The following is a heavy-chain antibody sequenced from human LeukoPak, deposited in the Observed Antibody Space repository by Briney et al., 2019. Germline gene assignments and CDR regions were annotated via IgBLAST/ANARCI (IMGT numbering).Heavy chain of an antibody. CDR3: ARGPIAARRGLFDY. V-gene: IGHV1-8*01. Sequence: GASVKVSCKASGYTVTSYDINWVRQATGHGLEGMGWMNPNSGNTGYAQKFQGRGTMTRNTSIRTAYMELSSLRSEDTAVYYCARGPIAARRGLFDYWGQGTLVSVSS. CDR2: MNPNSGNT. D-gene: IGHD6-6*01. J-gene: IGHJ4*02. CDR1: GYTVTSYD.